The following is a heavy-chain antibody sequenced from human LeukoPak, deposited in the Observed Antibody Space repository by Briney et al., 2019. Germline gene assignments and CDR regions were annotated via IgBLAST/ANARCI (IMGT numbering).Heavy chain of an antibody. J-gene: IGHJ5*02. D-gene: IGHD3-22*01. Sequence: SETLSLTCTVSGGSIISYYWNWIRQPPGKGLEWIACISYSGSTKYNPSLKSRVTISVDTSKNQLSLELSSVTAADTAVYYCAREPGFDSSGYLNWFDPWGQGTLVTVSS. V-gene: IGHV4-59*01. CDR3: AREPGFDSSGYLNWFDP. CDR2: ISYSGST. CDR1: GGSIISYY.